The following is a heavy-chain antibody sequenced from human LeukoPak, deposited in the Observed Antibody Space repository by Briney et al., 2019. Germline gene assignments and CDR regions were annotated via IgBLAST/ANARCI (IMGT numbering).Heavy chain of an antibody. V-gene: IGHV3-23*01. CDR2: ISGSGGST. Sequence: GGSLRLSCAASGFTFSSYAMSWARQAPGKGLEWVSAISGSGGSTYYAGSVKGRFTISRDNSKNTLYLQMNSLRAEDTAVYYCANGGVLLWFGDQFGYWGQGTLVTVSS. CDR1: GFTFSSYA. J-gene: IGHJ4*02. D-gene: IGHD3-10*01. CDR3: ANGGVLLWFGDQFGY.